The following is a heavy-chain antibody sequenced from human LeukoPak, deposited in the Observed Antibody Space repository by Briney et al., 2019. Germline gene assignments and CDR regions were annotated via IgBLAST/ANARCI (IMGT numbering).Heavy chain of an antibody. V-gene: IGHV4-39*07. CDR2: IYYSGST. CDR1: GGSINSSSYY. Sequence: PSETLSLTCTVSGGSINSSSYYWGWIRQPPGKGLEWIGSIYYSGSTYYNPSLKSRVTISVDSSKNQFSLKLSSVTAADTAVYYCARRGYYGSGSPNWFDPWGQGTLVTVSS. CDR3: ARRGYYGSGSPNWFDP. D-gene: IGHD3-10*01. J-gene: IGHJ5*02.